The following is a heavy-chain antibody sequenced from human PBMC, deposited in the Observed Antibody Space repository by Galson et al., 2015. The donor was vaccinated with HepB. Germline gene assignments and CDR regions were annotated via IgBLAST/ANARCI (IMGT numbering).Heavy chain of an antibody. CDR1: GDSITSNH. D-gene: IGHD6-13*01. V-gene: IGHV4-59*01. CDR3: ARVPSSSWRNYYYYYAMDV. CDR2: ISYSGST. Sequence: SETLSLTCTVSGDSITSNHWSWIRQPPGKGLEWIGYISYSGSTDYNPSLKSRVTISVDTSKTQFSLKLSSVTAADTAVYYCARVPSSSWRNYYYYYAMDVWGQGTTVTVSS. J-gene: IGHJ6*02.